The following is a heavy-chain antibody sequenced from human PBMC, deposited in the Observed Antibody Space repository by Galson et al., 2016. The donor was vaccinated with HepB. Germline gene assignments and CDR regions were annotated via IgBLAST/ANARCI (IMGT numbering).Heavy chain of an antibody. CDR1: GGTFSSSSYY. CDR2: MYYRGSA. Sequence: SETLSLTCTVSGGTFSSSSYYWGWIRQPPGKGLEWIGYMYYRGSAYYNSSLKSRVTISGETSKNQFSLNLRSVTATDTAVYYCARSSYGPFNWFDPWGQGILVTVSS. V-gene: IGHV4-39*01. CDR3: ARSSYGPFNWFDP. J-gene: IGHJ5*02. D-gene: IGHD3-16*01.